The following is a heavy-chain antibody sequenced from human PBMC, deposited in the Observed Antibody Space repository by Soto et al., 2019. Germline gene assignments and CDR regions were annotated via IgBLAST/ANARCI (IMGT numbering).Heavy chain of an antibody. CDR3: ARHDRPEGFYSYYYYMDV. CDR2: IYFSGGS. V-gene: IGHV4-39*01. J-gene: IGHJ6*03. CDR1: GGSISSSPYY. Sequence: PSETLSLTCTVSGGSISSSPYYWGWIRQPPGKGLEWIGSIYFSGGSHYNPSLTLRVTMSVDTSQTPFSVRLTSVTSPDPAVYYCARHDRPEGFYSYYYYMDVWGKGTTVTASS.